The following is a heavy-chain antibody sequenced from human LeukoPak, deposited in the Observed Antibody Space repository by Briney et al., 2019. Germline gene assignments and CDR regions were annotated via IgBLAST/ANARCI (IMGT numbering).Heavy chain of an antibody. CDR1: GFTFDDYA. D-gene: IGHD3-10*01. CDR3: AKDGFGELSAKYNWFDP. Sequence: GRSLRLSCAASGFTFDDYAMHWVRQAPGKGLEWVSGISWNSGSIGYADSVKGRFTISRDNAKNSLYLQMNSLRAEDTALYYCAKDGFGELSAKYNWFDPWGQGTLVTVSS. V-gene: IGHV3-9*01. CDR2: ISWNSGSI. J-gene: IGHJ5*02.